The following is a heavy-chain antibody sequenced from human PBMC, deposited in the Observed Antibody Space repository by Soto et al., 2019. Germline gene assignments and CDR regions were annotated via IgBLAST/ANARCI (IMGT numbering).Heavy chain of an antibody. Sequence: PGGSLRLSCAASGFTFSSYWMSWVRQAPGKGLEWVANIKQDGGEKNYVDSVKGRFTISRDNAKKSLYLQMNSLRAEDTAVYYRGRDLRDWDSGSYSYDYWGQGTLVTVSS. CDR3: GRDLRDWDSGSYSYDY. J-gene: IGHJ4*02. CDR2: IKQDGGEK. CDR1: GFTFSSYW. V-gene: IGHV3-7*04. D-gene: IGHD1-26*01.